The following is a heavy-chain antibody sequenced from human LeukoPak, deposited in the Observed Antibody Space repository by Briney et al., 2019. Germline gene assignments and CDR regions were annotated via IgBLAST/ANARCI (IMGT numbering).Heavy chain of an antibody. Sequence: SETLSLTCTVSGGSISTYYWSWIRQSPGKGLEWIGYIYYDGSTNYNPSLKSRVTISVDTSKNQFSLKLSSVTAADTAVYYCARLSATHDAFDIWGQGTMVTVSS. V-gene: IGHV4-59*08. CDR3: ARLSATHDAFDI. CDR2: IYYDGST. J-gene: IGHJ3*02. D-gene: IGHD1-26*01. CDR1: GGSISTYY.